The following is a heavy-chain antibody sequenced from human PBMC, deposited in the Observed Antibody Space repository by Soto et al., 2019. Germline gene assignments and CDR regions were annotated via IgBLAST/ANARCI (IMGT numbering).Heavy chain of an antibody. D-gene: IGHD1-26*01. CDR2: ISAYNGNT. CDR1: GYTFTSYG. V-gene: IGHV1-18*01. CDR3: ARVIKWELPWRFDMDV. Sequence: ASVKVSCKASGYTFTSYGLSWVRQAPGQGLEWMGWISAYNGNTNYAQKFQGRVTITADESTSTAYMELSSLRSEDTAVYYCARVIKWELPWRFDMDVWGQGTTVTVSS. J-gene: IGHJ6*02.